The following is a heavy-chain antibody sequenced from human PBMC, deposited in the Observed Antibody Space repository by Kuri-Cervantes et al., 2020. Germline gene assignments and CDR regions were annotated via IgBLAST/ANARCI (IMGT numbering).Heavy chain of an antibody. CDR2: ISGSSSTT. CDR3: ARDSNSGGTWSDVFDY. Sequence: LSLTCAASGFTFSSYAMSWVRQAPGKGLEWVSYISGSSSTTYYADSVKGRFTISRDNAKNSLFLQMNSLRDEDTAVYYCARDSNSGGTWSDVFDYWGQGTLVTVSS. D-gene: IGHD6-25*01. CDR1: GFTFSSYA. V-gene: IGHV3-48*02. J-gene: IGHJ4*02.